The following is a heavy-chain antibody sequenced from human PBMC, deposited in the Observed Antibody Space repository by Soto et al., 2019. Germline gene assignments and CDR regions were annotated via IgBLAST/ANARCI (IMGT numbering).Heavy chain of an antibody. CDR1: GLAFRTFG. J-gene: IGHJ4*02. CDR2: IEYDGSKQ. Sequence: QVDLVESGGGVVQPGRSLRLSCVASGLAFRTFGMHWVRQAPGKGLEWVISIEYDGSKQYYIDSVKGRFTISRDDSKNTLYLQMNSLRAEDTAVYYCASEEFGGGRYIGYFDYWGQGTLVTVSS. V-gene: IGHV3-33*01. D-gene: IGHD6-19*01. CDR3: ASEEFGGGRYIGYFDY.